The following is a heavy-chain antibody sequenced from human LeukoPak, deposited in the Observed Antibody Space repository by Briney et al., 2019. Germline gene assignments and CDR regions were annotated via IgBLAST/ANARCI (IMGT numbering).Heavy chain of an antibody. Sequence: SETLSLTCTVSGGSISSSSYYWSWVRQPPGKGLEWIGYIYYTGSTDYNPSLKSRVTMSLDTSKNQFSLNLRSVTATDTAVYYCARRTYYDTLTGYNYWYFDLWGSGTLVTVSS. CDR2: IYYTGST. D-gene: IGHD3-9*01. J-gene: IGHJ2*01. CDR3: ARRTYYDTLTGYNYWYFDL. V-gene: IGHV4-61*01. CDR1: GGSISSSSYY.